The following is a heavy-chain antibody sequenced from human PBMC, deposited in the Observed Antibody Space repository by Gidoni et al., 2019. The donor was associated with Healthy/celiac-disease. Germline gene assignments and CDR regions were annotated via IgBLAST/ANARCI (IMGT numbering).Heavy chain of an antibody. CDR2: ISGSGGST. Sequence: EVQLLESGGGLVQPGGSLRLSGAASGFTFSSYARSWVRQAPGKGLGWVSAISGSGGSTYYADSVKGRFTISRDNSKNTLYLQMNSLRAEDTAVYYCAKAIWDYNWNEPDAFDIWGQGTMVTVSS. J-gene: IGHJ3*02. D-gene: IGHD1-20*01. CDR1: GFTFSSYA. V-gene: IGHV3-23*01. CDR3: AKAIWDYNWNEPDAFDI.